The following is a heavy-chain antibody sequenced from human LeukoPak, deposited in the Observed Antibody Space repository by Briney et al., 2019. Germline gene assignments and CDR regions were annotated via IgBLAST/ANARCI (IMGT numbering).Heavy chain of an antibody. D-gene: IGHD6-19*01. Sequence: PSETLSLTCTVSGGSISSSYYYWGWIRQPPGKGLEWIGEINHSGSTNYNPSLKSRVTISVDTSKNQFSLKLSSVTAADTAVYYCASLISRSGWYRYFDYWGQGTLVTVSS. V-gene: IGHV4-39*07. CDR1: GGSISSSYYY. CDR3: ASLISRSGWYRYFDY. CDR2: INHSGST. J-gene: IGHJ4*02.